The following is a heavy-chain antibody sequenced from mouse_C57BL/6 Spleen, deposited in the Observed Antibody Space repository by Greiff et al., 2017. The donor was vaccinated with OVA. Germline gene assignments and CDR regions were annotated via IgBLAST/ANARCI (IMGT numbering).Heavy chain of an antibody. CDR3: AREGVYGSTPYAMDY. D-gene: IGHD1-1*01. J-gene: IGHJ4*01. Sequence: EVQLQQSGAELVKPGASVKLSCTASGFNIKDYYMHWVKQRTEQGLEWIGRIDPEDVETKYAPKFQGKATITADTSSNTAYLQLSSLTTEDTAVYYGAREGVYGSTPYAMDYWGQGTSVTVSS. V-gene: IGHV14-2*01. CDR2: IDPEDVET. CDR1: GFNIKDYY.